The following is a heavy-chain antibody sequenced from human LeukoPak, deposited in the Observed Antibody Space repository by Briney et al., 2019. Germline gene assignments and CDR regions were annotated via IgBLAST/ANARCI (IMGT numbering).Heavy chain of an antibody. CDR2: IHHSGRS. J-gene: IGHJ4*02. D-gene: IGHD3-10*01. V-gene: IGHV4-31*03. CDR3: ARGGNRFGGFYFDY. Sequence: SQTLSLTCTVSADSLSSGGHYWAWIRQFPGKGLESIGFIHHSGRSRHNPSLKDRVAVSVDTSRKQFALKLSSVTAADTAMYYCARGGNRFGGFYFDYWGQGIQVIVSS. CDR1: ADSLSSGGHY.